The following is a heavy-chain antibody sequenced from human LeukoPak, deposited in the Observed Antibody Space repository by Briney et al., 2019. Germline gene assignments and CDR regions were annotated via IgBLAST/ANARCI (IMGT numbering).Heavy chain of an antibody. CDR1: GYTFTGYY. J-gene: IGHJ4*02. CDR3: ARPRAFSYGQMYYFDY. D-gene: IGHD5-18*01. V-gene: IGHV1-2*02. CDR2: IDPNTGGT. Sequence: VASVKVSCKASGYTFTGYYIHWVRQAPGQGLEWMGWIDPNTGGTNFAQKFQGRVTMTRDTSITTAYMELSRLRFDDTAVYYCARPRAFSYGQMYYFDYWGQGALVTVSS.